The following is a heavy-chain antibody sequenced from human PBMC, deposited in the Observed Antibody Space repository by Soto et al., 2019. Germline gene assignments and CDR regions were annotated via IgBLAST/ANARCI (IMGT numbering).Heavy chain of an antibody. Sequence: PSETLSLTCDISGDSGSSNIVAWNWIRQSPARGLEWLGRTYYRSSWRSDYAISVRSRMTINADKSKNKVSLHLRSVTPEDTAVYYVNWGQGTLVTVSS. CDR1: GDSGSSNIVA. CDR2: TYYRSSWRS. V-gene: IGHV6-1*01. J-gene: IGHJ4*02. CDR3: N.